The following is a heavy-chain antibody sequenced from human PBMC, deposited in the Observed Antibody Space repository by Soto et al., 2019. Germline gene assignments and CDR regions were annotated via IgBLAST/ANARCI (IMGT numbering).Heavy chain of an antibody. V-gene: IGHV1-46*01. CDR2: INPSGGRT. CDR3: AREGKSITIFGVVNQQWLDPFDY. D-gene: IGHD3-3*01. Sequence: GASVKVSCKASGDTFTSYYMHWVRQAPGQGLEWMGIINPSGGRTSYAQKFQGRVTMTRDTSTSTVYMELSSLRSEDTAVYYCAREGKSITIFGVVNQQWLDPFDYWGQGSLVTVSS. CDR1: GDTFTSYY. J-gene: IGHJ4*02.